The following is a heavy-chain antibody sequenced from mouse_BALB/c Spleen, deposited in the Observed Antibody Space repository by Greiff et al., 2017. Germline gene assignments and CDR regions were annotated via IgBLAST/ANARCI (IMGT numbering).Heavy chain of an antibody. J-gene: IGHJ4*01. CDR2: ISSGSSTI. CDR1: GFTFSSFG. V-gene: IGHV5-17*02. CDR3: ARSHGAMDY. Sequence: EVKVVESGGGLVQPGGSRKLSCAASGFTFSSFGMHWVRQAPEKGLEWVAYISSGSSTIYYADTVKGRFTISRDNPKNTLFLQMTSLRSEDTAMYYCARSHGAMDYWGQGTSVTVSS.